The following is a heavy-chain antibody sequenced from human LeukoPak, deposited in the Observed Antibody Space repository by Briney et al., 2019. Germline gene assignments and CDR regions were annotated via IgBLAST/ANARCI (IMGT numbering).Heavy chain of an antibody. D-gene: IGHD3-3*01. J-gene: IGHJ5*02. Sequence: ASVKVSCKASGYTFTSRWMHWVRQAPGHRREWLGVINPTGSSTSYAHKLQGRVTMTRDTSTSTDYMELRSLRSDDTAVYYCARDASLEEISWWLDPWGQGTPVSVSS. V-gene: IGHV1-46*04. CDR1: GYTFTSRW. CDR3: ARDASLEEISWWLDP. CDR2: INPTGSST.